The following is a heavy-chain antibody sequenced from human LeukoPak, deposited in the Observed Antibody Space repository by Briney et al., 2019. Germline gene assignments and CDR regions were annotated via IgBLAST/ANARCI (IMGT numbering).Heavy chain of an antibody. CDR3: ARSGSYYHWFDP. Sequence: PGGSLRLSCAASGFTFSSYSMNWVRQAPGKGLEWVSSISSSSSYIYYADSVKGRFTISRDNAKNSLYLQMNSLRAEDTAVYYCARSGSYYHWFDPWGQGTLVTVSS. V-gene: IGHV3-21*01. D-gene: IGHD1-26*01. CDR1: GFTFSSYS. CDR2: ISSSSSYI. J-gene: IGHJ5*02.